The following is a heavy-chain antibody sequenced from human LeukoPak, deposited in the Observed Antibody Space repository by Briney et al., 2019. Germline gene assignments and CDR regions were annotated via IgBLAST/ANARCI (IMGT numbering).Heavy chain of an antibody. Sequence: ASVKVSCKASGYTFTSYYMHWVRQAPGQGLEWMGWINPNSGGTNYAQKFQGRVTMTRDTSISTAYMELSRLRSDDTAVYYCARVAYTAPQWLELFDYWGQGTLVTVSS. J-gene: IGHJ4*02. D-gene: IGHD6-19*01. V-gene: IGHV1-2*02. CDR3: ARVAYTAPQWLELFDY. CDR2: INPNSGGT. CDR1: GYTFTSYY.